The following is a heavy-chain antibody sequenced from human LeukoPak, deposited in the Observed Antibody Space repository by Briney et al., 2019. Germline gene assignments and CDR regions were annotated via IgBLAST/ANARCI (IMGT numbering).Heavy chain of an antibody. J-gene: IGHJ3*02. Sequence: GGSLRLSCAASGFTFSTYSMNWVRQAPGKGLEWVSYISSSTSTIYYADPVKGRFTISRDNAKNSLYLQMNSLRAEDTAVYYCARGGGSYGHDAFDIWGQGTMVTVSS. CDR2: ISSSTSTI. V-gene: IGHV3-48*01. D-gene: IGHD3-16*01. CDR3: ARGGGSYGHDAFDI. CDR1: GFTFSTYS.